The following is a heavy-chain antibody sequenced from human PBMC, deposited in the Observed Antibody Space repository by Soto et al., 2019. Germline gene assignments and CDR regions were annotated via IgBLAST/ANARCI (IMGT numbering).Heavy chain of an antibody. CDR2: IIPIFDIT. D-gene: IGHD4-17*01. Sequence: QVQLVQSGAEVKKPGSSVKVSCKASGGTFSNSAINWVRQAPGQGLEWVGGIIPIFDITTYAQKFQGRITITPGRSTNTAYIELRNLRSDDTAVYYCAGAQTTVTSSPWFGPWGQGTLVTVSS. CDR3: AGAQTTVTSSPWFGP. J-gene: IGHJ5*02. CDR1: GGTFSNSA. V-gene: IGHV1-69*17.